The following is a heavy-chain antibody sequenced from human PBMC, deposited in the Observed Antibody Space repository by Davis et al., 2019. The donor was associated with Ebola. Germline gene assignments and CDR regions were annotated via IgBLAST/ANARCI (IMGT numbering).Heavy chain of an antibody. V-gene: IGHV5-51*01. Sequence: GESLKISCKGSGYRFTSYWIGWVRQMPGKGLEWMGIIYPDDSDTRYSPSFLGQVTISADKSISTAYLQWTSLKASDTAIYYCTRGTNGYNPGGYFDSWGQGTLVTVSS. CDR1: GYRFTSYW. CDR2: IYPDDSDT. J-gene: IGHJ4*02. D-gene: IGHD5-24*01. CDR3: TRGTNGYNPGGYFDS.